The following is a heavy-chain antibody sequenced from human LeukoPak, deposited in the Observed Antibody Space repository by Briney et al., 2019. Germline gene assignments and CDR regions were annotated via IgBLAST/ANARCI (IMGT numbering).Heavy chain of an antibody. CDR1: GGTFSSYA. V-gene: IGHV1-69*01. D-gene: IGHD3-10*01. J-gene: IGHJ6*04. Sequence: VASVKVSCKASGGTFSSYAISWVRQAPGQGLEWMGGIIPIFGTANYAQKFQGRVTITADESTSTAYMELSSLRSEDTAVCYCARGLKGYYGSGSYWGYYYGMDVWGKGTTVTVSS. CDR2: IIPIFGTA. CDR3: ARGLKGYYGSGSYWGYYYGMDV.